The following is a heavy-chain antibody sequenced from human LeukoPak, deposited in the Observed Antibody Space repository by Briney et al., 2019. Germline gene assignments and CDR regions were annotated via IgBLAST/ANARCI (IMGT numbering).Heavy chain of an antibody. V-gene: IGHV3-66*01. CDR3: AKDLLSDYVWGSSEDFDY. D-gene: IGHD3-16*01. Sequence: GGSLRLSCAASGLTVSAKYMTWVRQAPGKGLEWVSLIYSSGITYYADSVTVRFTISTDNSKKTLYLKMNSLRAEDTAVCYCAKDLLSDYVWGSSEDFDYWGQGTLVTVSS. J-gene: IGHJ4*02. CDR1: GLTVSAKY. CDR2: IYSSGIT.